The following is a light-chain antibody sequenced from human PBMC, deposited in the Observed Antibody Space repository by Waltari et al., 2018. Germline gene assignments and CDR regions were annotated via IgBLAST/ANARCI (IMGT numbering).Light chain of an antibody. CDR2: KDT. V-gene: IGLV3-25*03. Sequence: SYELTQPPSVSVSPGQTARITCSGDALPKAEPQWYQQKPGQVPVLVMYKDTERPSGIPERFSGSTSGTTVTLTIGGVQAEDEADYYCQSADTSGSWVFGGGTKLAVL. CDR3: QSADTSGSWV. J-gene: IGLJ3*02. CDR1: ALPKAE.